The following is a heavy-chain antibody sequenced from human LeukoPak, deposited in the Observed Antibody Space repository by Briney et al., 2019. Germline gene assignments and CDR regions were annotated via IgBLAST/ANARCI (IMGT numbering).Heavy chain of an antibody. V-gene: IGHV3-30*18. J-gene: IGHJ5*02. D-gene: IGHD3-3*01. CDR3: ANEFYR. Sequence: PGGSLRLSGAASGFTFSSYGMHWVRQAPGKGLEWVAVISYDGSNKYYADSVKGRFTISRDNSKNTLYLQMNSLRAEDTAVYYCANEFYRWGQGTLVTVSS. CDR2: ISYDGSNK. CDR1: GFTFSSYG.